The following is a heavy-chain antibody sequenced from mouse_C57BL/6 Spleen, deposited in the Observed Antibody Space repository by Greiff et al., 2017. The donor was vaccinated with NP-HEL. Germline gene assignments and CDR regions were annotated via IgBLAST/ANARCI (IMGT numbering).Heavy chain of an antibody. J-gene: IGHJ4*01. CDR2: IDPANGNT. Sequence: VQLQQSVAELVRPGASVKLSCTASGFNIKNTYMHWVKQRPEQGLEWIGRIDPANGNTKYAPKFPGKATITADTSSNTAYLQLSSLTYEDTAIYYCARAYGSSLYAMDYWGQGTSVTVSS. CDR1: GFNIKNTY. CDR3: ARAYGSSLYAMDY. D-gene: IGHD1-1*01. V-gene: IGHV14-3*01.